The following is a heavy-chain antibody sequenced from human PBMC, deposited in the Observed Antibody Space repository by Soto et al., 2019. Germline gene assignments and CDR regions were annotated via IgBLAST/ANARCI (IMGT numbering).Heavy chain of an antibody. J-gene: IGHJ6*04. CDR1: GFTVSSNY. CDR2: IYSGGST. CDR3: GRERNEVRYFDGLLPSNGLDV. Sequence: HPGGSLRLSCAVSGFTVSSNYMSWVRQAPGKGLEWVSVIYSGGSTYYADSVKGRFTISRDNSKNTLYLQMNSLRAEDTAVYYCGRERNEVRYFDGLLPSNGLDVGGKGTTVTVPS. D-gene: IGHD3-9*01. V-gene: IGHV3-53*01.